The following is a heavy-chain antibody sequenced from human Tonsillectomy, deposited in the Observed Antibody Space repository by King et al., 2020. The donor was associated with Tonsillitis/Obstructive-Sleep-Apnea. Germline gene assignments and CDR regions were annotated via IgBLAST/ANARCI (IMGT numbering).Heavy chain of an antibody. J-gene: IGHJ1*01. CDR3: SSDDYDRSGYYHGYFQH. D-gene: IGHD3-22*01. CDR1: GYTFTNYH. Sequence: VQLVESGVEVKKPGASVKVSCKASGYTFTNYHITWVRQAPGQGLEWMGWNRPYNGDTNYAQKLQGRVTMTSDTSTSTAYMELRILRSDDTAVYYCSSDDYDRSGYYHGYFQHWGQGTLVTVSS. V-gene: IGHV1-18*01. CDR2: NRPYNGDT.